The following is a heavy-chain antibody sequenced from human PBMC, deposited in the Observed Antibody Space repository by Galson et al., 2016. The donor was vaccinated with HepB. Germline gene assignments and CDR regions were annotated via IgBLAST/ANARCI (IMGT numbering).Heavy chain of an antibody. Sequence: SLRLSCAASGFTFRGYAMSWVRQAPGKGLEWLSAITAAGGDTYYADSVKGRFTIARDNSTNTLYLEMSSLRVEDTAVYYCAKDLQVSPLWFGELFPDDWGQGTLVAVSS. V-gene: IGHV3-23*01. J-gene: IGHJ4*02. CDR2: ITAAGGDT. D-gene: IGHD3-10*01. CDR3: AKDLQVSPLWFGELFPDD. CDR1: GFTFRGYA.